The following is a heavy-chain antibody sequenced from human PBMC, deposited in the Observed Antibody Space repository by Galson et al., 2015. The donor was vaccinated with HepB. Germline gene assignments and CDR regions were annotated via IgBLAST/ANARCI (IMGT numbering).Heavy chain of an antibody. Sequence: SLRLSCAASGFTFSRYAMHWVRQAPGEGLEWVAVIWYDGSNKYFADSVKGRFTISKDSSNNILSLHLHSLRAADTARYYCVKNMTTMISWGQGTLVTVSS. CDR1: GFTFSRYA. D-gene: IGHD4-17*01. J-gene: IGHJ4*02. CDR3: VKNMTTMIS. CDR2: IWYDGSNK. V-gene: IGHV3-33*01.